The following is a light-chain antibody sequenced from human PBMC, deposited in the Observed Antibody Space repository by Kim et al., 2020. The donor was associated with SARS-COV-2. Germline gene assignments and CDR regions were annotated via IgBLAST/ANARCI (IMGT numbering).Light chain of an antibody. CDR3: QQAQTFPIT. V-gene: IGKV1-12*01. J-gene: IGKJ5*01. Sequence: DIQMTQSPSSVSASVGDRVTITCRASEELNNWLAWYQQKPGKAPKLLIYETSTLRSGVSSRFSGSGSGTDFSLTIDSLQPEDFATYFCQQAQTFPITFGQGTRLEIK. CDR2: ETS. CDR1: EELNNW.